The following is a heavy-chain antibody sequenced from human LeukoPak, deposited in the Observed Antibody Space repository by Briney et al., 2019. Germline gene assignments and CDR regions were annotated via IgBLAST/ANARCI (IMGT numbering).Heavy chain of an antibody. J-gene: IGHJ4*02. CDR2: IFGSGGSP. CDR1: GFTFGSHA. V-gene: IGHV3-23*01. Sequence: GGSLRLSCEASGFTFGSHAMYWVRQAPGKGLEWVAGIFGSGGSPHYADSVKGRFTISRDNSRNTVYLEINSLRAEDTAVYYCGKTTVGYSSGQKPAWPVDYWGQGTLVTVS. D-gene: IGHD5-18*01. CDR3: GKTTVGYSSGQKPAWPVDY.